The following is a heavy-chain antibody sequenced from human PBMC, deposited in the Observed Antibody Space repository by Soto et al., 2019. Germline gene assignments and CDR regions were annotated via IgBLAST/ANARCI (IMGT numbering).Heavy chain of an antibody. CDR2: IYYSGST. J-gene: IGHJ5*02. D-gene: IGHD6-6*01. Sequence: SETLSLTCTVSGVSISSGGYYWSWIRQHPGKGLEWIGYIYYSGSTYYNPSLKSRVTISVDTSKNQFSLKLSSVTAADTAVYYCARASSSLPAYNKNNWFDPWGQGTLVTVSS. CDR3: ARASSSLPAYNKNNWFDP. V-gene: IGHV4-31*03. CDR1: GVSISSGGYY.